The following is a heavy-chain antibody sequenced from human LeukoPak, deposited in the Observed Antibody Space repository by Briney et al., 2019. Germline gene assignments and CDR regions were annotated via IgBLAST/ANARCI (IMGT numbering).Heavy chain of an antibody. CDR1: GGSISSFY. V-gene: IGHV4-59*01. Sequence: SETLSLTCTVSGGSISSFYWGWFRQLPGKGLEWIGFIHYSGSTSYNPSLKSRVTISIDTSKNQFSLKLRSVTAADTAVYYCARENYFDYWGQGTVVTVSS. CDR2: IHYSGST. J-gene: IGHJ4*02. CDR3: ARENYFDY.